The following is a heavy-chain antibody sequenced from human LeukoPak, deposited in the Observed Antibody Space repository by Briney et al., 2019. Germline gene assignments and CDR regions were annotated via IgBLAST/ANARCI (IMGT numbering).Heavy chain of an antibody. Sequence: GGTLRLSCAASGFTFSSYGMSWVRQAPGKGLEWVSAISGSGGSTYYADSVKGRFTISRDNAKNTLYLQMNSLRAEDTAVYYCARPHSSGRWYFDLWGRGTLVTVSS. V-gene: IGHV3-23*01. CDR1: GFTFSSYG. CDR2: ISGSGGST. CDR3: ARPHSSGRWYFDL. J-gene: IGHJ2*01. D-gene: IGHD3-22*01.